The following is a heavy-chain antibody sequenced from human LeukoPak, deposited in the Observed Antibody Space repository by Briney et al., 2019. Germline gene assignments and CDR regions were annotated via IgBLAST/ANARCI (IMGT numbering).Heavy chain of an antibody. D-gene: IGHD1-1*01. CDR2: ISGSGDST. V-gene: IGHV3-23*01. J-gene: IGHJ4*02. Sequence: GGSLRLLCAACGHTFNTYVMSGVRQAPGKGLEWVSAISGSGDSTYYADSVKGRLTISRDNSKNTLYLQMNSLGADDTVVYYCAKGNWRYFDYWGQGTLVTVSS. CDR3: AKGNWRYFDY. CDR1: GHTFNTYV.